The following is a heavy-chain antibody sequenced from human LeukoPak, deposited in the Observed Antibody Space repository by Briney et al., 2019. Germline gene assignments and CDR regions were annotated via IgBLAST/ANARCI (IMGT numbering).Heavy chain of an antibody. D-gene: IGHD3-22*01. CDR1: GYTFTSYG. CDR3: ARDPESGDSSGYYPLFDY. V-gene: IGHV1-18*01. CDR2: ISAYNGNT. J-gene: IGHJ4*02. Sequence: ASVKVSCKASGYTFTSYGISWVRQAPGQGLEWMGWISAYNGNTNYAQKLQGRVTMTTDTSTSTAYIELRSLRSDDTAVYYCARDPESGDSSGYYPLFDYWGQGTLVTVSS.